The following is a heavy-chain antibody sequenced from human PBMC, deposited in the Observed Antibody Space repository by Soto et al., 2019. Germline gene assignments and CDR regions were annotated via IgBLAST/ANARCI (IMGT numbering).Heavy chain of an antibody. CDR3: ARHPSDFWFDP. V-gene: IGHV4-39*01. Sequence: ETLSLTCSVSGGSISSSRYFWGWIRQPPGKGLEWIGSIYCSGSTYYNPSLTSRVPVSVDTSKNQFSLKLSSVTAADTAVYYCARHPSDFWFDPWGQGTLVTVSS. CDR2: IYCSGST. CDR1: GGSISSSRYF. D-gene: IGHD2-21*02. J-gene: IGHJ5*02.